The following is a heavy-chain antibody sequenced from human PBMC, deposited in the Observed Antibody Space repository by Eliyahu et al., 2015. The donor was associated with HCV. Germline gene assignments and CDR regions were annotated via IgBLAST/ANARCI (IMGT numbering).Heavy chain of an antibody. J-gene: IGHJ4*02. Sequence: EVQLVESGGXLIQPGGSLRXSCAASGFTFSDHAMHWVRQSAKKGLEWLSKISADGKRPTYADSVKGRFTISRDNAKNTLYLQMNSLRVEDTAVYYCARYPQWDYWGQGTLVTVSS. D-gene: IGHD6-19*01. CDR1: GFTFSDHA. CDR2: ISADGKRP. V-gene: IGHV3-74*03. CDR3: ARYPQWDY.